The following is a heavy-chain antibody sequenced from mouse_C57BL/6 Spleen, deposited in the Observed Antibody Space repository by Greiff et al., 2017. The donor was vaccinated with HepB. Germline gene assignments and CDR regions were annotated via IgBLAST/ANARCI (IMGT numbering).Heavy chain of an antibody. D-gene: IGHD1-1*01. J-gene: IGHJ1*03. CDR2: IDPENGDT. Sequence: VQLQQSGAELVRPGASVKLSCTASGFNIKDDYMHWVKQRPEQGLEWIGWIDPENGDTEYASKFQGKATITADTSSNTAYLQLSSLTSEDTAVYYCTKIEVVAHWYFDVWGTGTTVTVSS. CDR3: TKIEVVAHWYFDV. V-gene: IGHV14-4*01. CDR1: GFNIKDDY.